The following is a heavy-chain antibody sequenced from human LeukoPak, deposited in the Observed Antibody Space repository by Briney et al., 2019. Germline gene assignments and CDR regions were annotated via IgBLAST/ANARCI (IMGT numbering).Heavy chain of an antibody. CDR3: ARYGGMRGSYYLAYYYYYYMDV. Sequence: PSETLSLTCTVSGGSISSYYWSWIRQPPGKGLEWIGYIYYSGSTNYNPSLKSRVTISVDTSKNQFSLRLSSVTAADTAVYYCARYGGMRGSYYLAYYYYYYMDVWGKGTTVTVSS. D-gene: IGHD1-26*01. J-gene: IGHJ6*03. V-gene: IGHV4-59*12. CDR1: GGSISSYY. CDR2: IYYSGST.